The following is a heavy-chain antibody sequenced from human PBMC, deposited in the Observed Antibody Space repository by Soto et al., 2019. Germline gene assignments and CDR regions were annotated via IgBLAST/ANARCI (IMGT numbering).Heavy chain of an antibody. CDR3: ARGDRGGSGSPASYYYSGLDV. V-gene: IGHV3-23*01. CDR2: VSAGGDMT. D-gene: IGHD3-10*01. CDR1: GLTFSSYA. J-gene: IGHJ6*02. Sequence: DVQLLESGGHLVQPGGSLRLSCAASGLTFSSYAMSWVRQAPGKGLEWVSSVSAGGDMTYYSDSVKGRFTISRDNSNNALFLQMNSLRIADTALYYCARGDRGGSGSPASYYYSGLDVWGQGTTVTVS.